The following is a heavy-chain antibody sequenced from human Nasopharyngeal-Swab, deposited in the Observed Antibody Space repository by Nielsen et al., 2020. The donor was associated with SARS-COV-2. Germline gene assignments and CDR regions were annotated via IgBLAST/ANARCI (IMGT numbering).Heavy chain of an antibody. CDR3: ARSIAAAVFDY. J-gene: IGHJ4*02. CDR1: GYTFTSYY. V-gene: IGHV1-46*01. D-gene: IGHD6-13*01. CDR2: INPSGGST. Sequence: ASVKVSCKASGYTFTSYYMHWVRQAPGQGLEWTGIINPSGGSTSYAQKFQGRVTMTRDTSTSTVYMELSSLRSEDTAVYYCARSIAAAVFDYWGQGTLVTVSS.